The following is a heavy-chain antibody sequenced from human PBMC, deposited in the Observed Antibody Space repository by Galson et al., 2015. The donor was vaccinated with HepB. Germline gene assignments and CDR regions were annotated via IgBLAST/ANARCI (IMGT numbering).Heavy chain of an antibody. CDR1: GFTFSSYS. V-gene: IGHV3-48*02. D-gene: IGHD5-12*01. CDR3: ARRGFSGYFDL. Sequence: SLRLSCAASGFTFSSYSMNWVRQAPGKGLEWVSYISSSSTIYYADSVKDRFTISRDNAKNSLYLQMNSLRDEDTAVYYCARRGFSGYFDLWGRGTLVTVSS. J-gene: IGHJ2*01. CDR2: ISSSSTI.